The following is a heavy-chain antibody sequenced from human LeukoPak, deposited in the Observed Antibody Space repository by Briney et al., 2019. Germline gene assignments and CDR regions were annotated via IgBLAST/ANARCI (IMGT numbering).Heavy chain of an antibody. V-gene: IGHV3-7*01. J-gene: IGHJ2*01. CDR1: GFTFSSYW. Sequence: GGSLRLSCAASGFTFSSYWMSWVRQAPGKGLEWVANIKQDGSEKYYVDSVKGRFTVSRDNAKNSLYLQMNSLGAEDTAVYYCARVSESEWSFDLWGRGTLVTVSS. D-gene: IGHD1-14*01. CDR2: IKQDGSEK. CDR3: ARVSESEWSFDL.